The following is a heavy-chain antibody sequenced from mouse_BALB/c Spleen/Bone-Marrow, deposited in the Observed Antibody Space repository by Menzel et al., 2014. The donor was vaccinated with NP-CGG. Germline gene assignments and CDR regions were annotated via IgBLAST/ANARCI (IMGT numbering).Heavy chain of an antibody. J-gene: IGHJ3*01. D-gene: IGHD3-3*01. CDR1: GYTFTSYW. CDR2: ITPSNGRT. V-gene: IGHV1S81*02. Sequence: QVQLQQSGAELVKPGASVKLSCKASGYTFTSYWMHWVKQRPGQRLVWIGEITPSNGRTNYNEKFKSKATLTVDKSSSTAYMQLSSLTSEDSAVYYCARGDGFAWFAYWGQGTLVTV. CDR3: ARGDGFAWFAY.